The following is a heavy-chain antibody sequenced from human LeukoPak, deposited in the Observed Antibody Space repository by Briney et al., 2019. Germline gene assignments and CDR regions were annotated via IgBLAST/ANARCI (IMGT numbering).Heavy chain of an antibody. D-gene: IGHD3-9*01. J-gene: IGHJ4*02. V-gene: IGHV4-39*07. CDR1: GGSISSSSYY. Sequence: PSETLSLTCTVSGGSISSSSYYWGWIRQPPGKGLEWIVSIYYSGSTYYNPSLKSRFTISVDTSKNPFSLKLRSVTAADTAVYYCARVTGYMIEDYFDYWGQGILVTVSS. CDR3: ARVTGYMIEDYFDY. CDR2: IYYSGST.